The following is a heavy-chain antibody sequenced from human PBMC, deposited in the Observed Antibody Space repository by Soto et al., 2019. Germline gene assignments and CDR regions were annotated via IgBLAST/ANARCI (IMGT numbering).Heavy chain of an antibody. Sequence: SQTLSLTCAISGDSVSSNSAAWNWIRQSPSRGLEWLGRTYYRSKWYNDYAVSVKSRITINPDTSKNQFSLQLNSVTPEDTAVYYCARQGEDIVLVPAAAGWFDPWGQGTLVTVSS. CDR2: TYYRSKWYN. CDR1: GDSVSSNSAA. D-gene: IGHD2-2*01. CDR3: ARQGEDIVLVPAAAGWFDP. J-gene: IGHJ5*02. V-gene: IGHV6-1*01.